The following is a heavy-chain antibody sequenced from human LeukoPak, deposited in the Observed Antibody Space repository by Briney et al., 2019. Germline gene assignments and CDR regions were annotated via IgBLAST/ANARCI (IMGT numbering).Heavy chain of an antibody. CDR3: ARAPARRNVMWTTPSWGSFDY. Sequence: ASVKVSCKASGYTFTSYDINWVRQATGQGLEWMGWMNPNSGNTGYAQKVQGRVTMTRNTPISTAYMELSSLRSEDTAVYYCARAPARRNVMWTTPSWGSFDYWGQGTLVTVSS. CDR1: GYTFTSYD. V-gene: IGHV1-8*01. CDR2: MNPNSGNT. D-gene: IGHD3-10*01. J-gene: IGHJ4*02.